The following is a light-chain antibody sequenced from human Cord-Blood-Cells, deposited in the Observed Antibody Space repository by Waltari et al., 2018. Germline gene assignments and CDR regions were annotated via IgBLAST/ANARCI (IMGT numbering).Light chain of an antibody. V-gene: IGKV3D-15*01. Sequence: EIVMTQYPATLSVSPGERATLSCRASQSVSSNLAWYQQKPGQAPRLLIYGASTRATGIPARFSGSGSGTEFTLTISSLQSEDFAVYYCQQYNNWPPGTFGQGTKLEIK. CDR3: QQYNNWPPGT. J-gene: IGKJ2*01. CDR1: QSVSSN. CDR2: GAS.